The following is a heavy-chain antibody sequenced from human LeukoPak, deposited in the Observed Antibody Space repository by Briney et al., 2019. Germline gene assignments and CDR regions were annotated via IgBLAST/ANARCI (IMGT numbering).Heavy chain of an antibody. V-gene: IGHV3-11*06. CDR3: ARESFSGDSSGYYGY. Sequence: GGSLRLSCAASGFTFSDYYMSWIRQAPGKGLEWVSYISSRSSYTNYADSMKGRFTISRDNAKNSLYLKMNSLRAEDTAVYYCARESFSGDSSGYYGYWGQGTLVTVSS. CDR1: GFTFSDYY. J-gene: IGHJ4*02. D-gene: IGHD3-22*01. CDR2: ISSRSSYT.